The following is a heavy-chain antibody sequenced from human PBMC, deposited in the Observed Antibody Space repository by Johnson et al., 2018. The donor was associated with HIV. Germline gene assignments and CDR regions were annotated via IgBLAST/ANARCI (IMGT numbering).Heavy chain of an antibody. Sequence: VQLVESGGGLVQPGGSLRLSCAASGFTFSSYDMHWVRQATGKGLEWVSAIGTAGDTYYPGSVKGRLTIYRENAKNSLYLQMNSLRAGDTAVYYCARLRRMGAFDIWGQGTMVTVSS. CDR3: ARLRRMGAFDI. V-gene: IGHV3-13*01. D-gene: IGHD2-8*01. CDR1: GFTFSSYD. CDR2: IGTAGDT. J-gene: IGHJ3*02.